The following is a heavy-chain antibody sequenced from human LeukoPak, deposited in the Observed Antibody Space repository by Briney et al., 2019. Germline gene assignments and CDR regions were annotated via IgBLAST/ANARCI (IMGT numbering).Heavy chain of an antibody. V-gene: IGHV1-18*01. Sequence: ASVKVACKASGYTFTSFGISWVRQAPGQARGWMGWLSAYNGNTNYAQKLQGRVTMTTDTSTSTAYMELRSLRSDDTAVYYCARDKVVVAALDAFDIWGQGTMVTVSS. CDR2: LSAYNGNT. CDR3: ARDKVVVAALDAFDI. D-gene: IGHD2-15*01. J-gene: IGHJ3*02. CDR1: GYTFTSFG.